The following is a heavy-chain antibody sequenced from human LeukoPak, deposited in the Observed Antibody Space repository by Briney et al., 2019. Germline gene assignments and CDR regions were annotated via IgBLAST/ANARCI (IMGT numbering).Heavy chain of an antibody. V-gene: IGHV6-1*01. CDR2: TYYRSKWYN. CDR1: GDSVSSNSAA. CDR3: ARYSSSWYGEPSGSDY. D-gene: IGHD6-13*01. J-gene: IGHJ4*02. Sequence: SQTLSLTCAISGDSVSSNSAAWNWIRQSPSRGLEWLGRTYYRSKWYNDYAVSVKSRITINPDTSKNQFSLQLNSVTPEDTAVYYCARYSSSWYGEPSGSDYWGQGTLVTVSS.